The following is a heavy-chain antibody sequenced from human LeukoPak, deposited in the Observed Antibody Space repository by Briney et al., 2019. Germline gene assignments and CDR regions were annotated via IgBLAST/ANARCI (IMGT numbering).Heavy chain of an antibody. CDR3: ARDIPVDYYNNYGMDV. CDR1: GDSTSSFY. J-gene: IGHJ6*02. V-gene: IGHV4-4*07. CDR2: FYNSGNI. Sequence: SETLSLTCIVSGDSTSSFYWNWIRQPAGKGLEWIGRFYNSGNIKYNPSLKSRVTMSVDTSQKQFSLKLSSVTAADTAVYYCARDIPVDYYNNYGMDVWGQGITVTVSS.